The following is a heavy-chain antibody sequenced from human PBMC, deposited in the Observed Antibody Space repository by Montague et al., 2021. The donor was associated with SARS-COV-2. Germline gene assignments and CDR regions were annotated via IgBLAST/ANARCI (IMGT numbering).Heavy chain of an antibody. J-gene: IGHJ6*02. CDR1: GGSFSGYY. CDR2: INHSGST. V-gene: IGHV4-34*01. D-gene: IGHD3-10*02. CDR3: ARGLPITRFYYYYGMDV. Sequence: SETLSLTCAVYGGSFSGYYWSWIRQPPGKGLEWIGEINHSGSTTYNPSLKSRVTISVDTSKNQFSLKLSSVTAADTAVYYCARGLPITRFYYYYGMDVWGQGTTVTVSS.